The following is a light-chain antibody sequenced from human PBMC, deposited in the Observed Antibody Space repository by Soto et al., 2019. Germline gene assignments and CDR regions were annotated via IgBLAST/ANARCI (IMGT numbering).Light chain of an antibody. V-gene: IGLV2-14*03. CDR1: SSDIGAYNY. CDR2: EVS. J-gene: IGLJ2*01. Sequence: QSVLTQPASVSGSPGQSITLSCTGTSSDIGAYNYVAWYQQHPGKPPKLILYEVSHRPSGVSDRFSGAKSGNTASLTISGLQPDDEADYSCSSYTGRSTLIIFGGGTKVTVL. CDR3: SSYTGRSTLII.